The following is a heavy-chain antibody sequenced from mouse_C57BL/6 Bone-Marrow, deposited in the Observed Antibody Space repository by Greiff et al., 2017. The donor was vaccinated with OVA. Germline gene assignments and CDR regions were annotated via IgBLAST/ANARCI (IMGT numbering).Heavy chain of an antibody. Sequence: QLVESGPELVKPGASVKISCKASGYSFTDYNMNWVKQSNGKSLEWIGVINPNYGTTSYNQKFKGKATLTVDQSSSTAYMQLNSLTSEDSAVYYCASRYYYGSSYDAMDYWGQGTSVTVSS. CDR2: INPNYGTT. CDR1: GYSFTDYN. V-gene: IGHV1-39*01. J-gene: IGHJ4*01. D-gene: IGHD1-1*01. CDR3: ASRYYYGSSYDAMDY.